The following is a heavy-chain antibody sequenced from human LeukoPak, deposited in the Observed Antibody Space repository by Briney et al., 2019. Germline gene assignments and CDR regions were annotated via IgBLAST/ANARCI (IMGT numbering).Heavy chain of an antibody. CDR3: ARVAFGSYYVFFDY. CDR2: IYCSGST. Sequence: SETLSLTCTVSGGSISSYYWSWIRQPPGKGLEWIGYIYCSGSTNYNPSLKSRVTISVDTSKNQFSLKLSSVTAADTAVYYCARVAFGSYYVFFDYWGQGTLVTVSS. D-gene: IGHD1-26*01. J-gene: IGHJ4*02. CDR1: GGSISSYY. V-gene: IGHV4-59*01.